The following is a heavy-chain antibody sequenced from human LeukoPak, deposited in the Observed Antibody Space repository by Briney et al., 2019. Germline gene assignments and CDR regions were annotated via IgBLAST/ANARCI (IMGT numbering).Heavy chain of an antibody. D-gene: IGHD1-26*01. CDR2: IYYSGST. J-gene: IGHJ5*02. CDR3: ARHATQWELRHNWFDP. Sequence: SQTLSLTCTVSGGSISSGDYYWSWIRQPPGKGLEWIGYIYYSGSTYYNPSLKSRVTISVDTSKNQFSLKLSSVTAADTAVYYCARHATQWELRHNWFDPWGQGTLVTVSS. V-gene: IGHV4-30-4*08. CDR1: GGSISSGDYY.